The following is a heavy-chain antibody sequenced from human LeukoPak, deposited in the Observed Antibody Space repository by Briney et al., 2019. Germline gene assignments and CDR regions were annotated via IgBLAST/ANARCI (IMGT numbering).Heavy chain of an antibody. CDR3: ARLGPASSSWPESFDY. CDR2: IKRDGSEK. J-gene: IGHJ4*02. Sequence: GGSLRLSCSASGFSFNNYAMSWIRQAPGKGLEWVANIKRDGSEKYYVDSVKGRFTISRDNAKNSLDLQMNSLRVEDTAVYYCARLGPASSSWPESFDYWGQGTLVTVSS. V-gene: IGHV3-7*03. D-gene: IGHD6-13*01. CDR1: GFSFNNYA.